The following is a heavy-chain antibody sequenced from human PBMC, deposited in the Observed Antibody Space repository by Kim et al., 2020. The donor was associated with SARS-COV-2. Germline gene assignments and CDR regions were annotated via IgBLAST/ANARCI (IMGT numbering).Heavy chain of an antibody. D-gene: IGHD2-15*01. CDR1: GFTFSSYS. CDR3: ASQVVVVVAATKDY. J-gene: IGHJ4*02. Sequence: GGSLRLSCAASGFTFSSYSMNWVRQAPGKGLEWVSSISSSSSYIYYADSVKGRFTISRDNAKNSLYLQMNSLRAEDTAVYYCASQVVVVVAATKDYWGQGTLGNDSS. V-gene: IGHV3-21*01. CDR2: ISSSSSYI.